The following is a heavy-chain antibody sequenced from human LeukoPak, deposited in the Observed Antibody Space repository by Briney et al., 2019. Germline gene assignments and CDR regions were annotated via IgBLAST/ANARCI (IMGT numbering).Heavy chain of an antibody. CDR3: TTEGYCSGDTCYSYDY. V-gene: IGHV3-15*01. J-gene: IGHJ4*02. Sequence: PGGSLRLSCAASGFTFSSYAMSWVRQAPGKGLEWVGRIKSKTDGGTIDYAAPVKGRFTISRDDSKNTLYLQMNSLKTEDTAVYYCTTEGYCSGDTCYSYDYWGLGTLVTVSS. CDR2: IKSKTDGGTI. D-gene: IGHD2-15*01. CDR1: GFTFSSYA.